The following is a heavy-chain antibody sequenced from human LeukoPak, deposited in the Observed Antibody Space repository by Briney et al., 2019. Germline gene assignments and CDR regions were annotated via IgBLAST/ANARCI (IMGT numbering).Heavy chain of an antibody. CDR3: ARTQGYSNGLYYFDN. V-gene: IGHV4-30-2*01. J-gene: IGHJ4*02. CDR1: GGSVGSGDRS. Sequence: SETLSLTCGVSGGSVGSGDRSWSWIRQPPGKGLEWIGFLYPSGTTYYNPSLKSRVTMSVDGSKNQFSLNLRSVTAADTAVYYCARTQGYSNGLYYFDNWGQGTLVTVSS. D-gene: IGHD6-19*01. CDR2: LYPSGTT.